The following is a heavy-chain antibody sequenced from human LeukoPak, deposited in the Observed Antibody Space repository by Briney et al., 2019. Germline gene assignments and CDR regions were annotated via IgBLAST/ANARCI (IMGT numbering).Heavy chain of an antibody. CDR3: ARQSIYYYGMDV. J-gene: IGHJ6*02. Sequence: GESLKISCKGSGYSFNNYWIGWVRQEPGKGLEGMGIIYPNDSDTRYSPSFQGQVTISADKSISTAYLQWSSLKASDTAMYYCARQSIYYYGMDVWGQGTTVTVSS. CDR2: IYPNDSDT. D-gene: IGHD6-6*01. CDR1: GYSFNNYW. V-gene: IGHV5-51*01.